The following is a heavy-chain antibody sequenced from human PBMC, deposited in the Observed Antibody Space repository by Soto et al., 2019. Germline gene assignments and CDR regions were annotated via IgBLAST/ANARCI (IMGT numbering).Heavy chain of an antibody. Sequence: EVQLLESGGGLVQSGGSLRLSCAASGFTFSSYAMSWVRQAPGKGLEWVSGISGRGGSTYYADSVKGRFTISRDNSKNTLYLQMNSLRAEDTAVYYCAKGPLYGDYVSGWGQGTLVTVSS. CDR1: GFTFSSYA. D-gene: IGHD4-17*01. CDR2: ISGRGGST. J-gene: IGHJ4*02. V-gene: IGHV3-23*01. CDR3: AKGPLYGDYVSG.